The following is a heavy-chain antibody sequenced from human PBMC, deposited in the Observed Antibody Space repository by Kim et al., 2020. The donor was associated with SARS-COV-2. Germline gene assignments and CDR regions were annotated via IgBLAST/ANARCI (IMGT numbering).Heavy chain of an antibody. CDR1: GYSFTSYW. J-gene: IGHJ4*02. V-gene: IGHV5-51*01. CDR2: IYPGDSDT. D-gene: IGHD1-26*01. Sequence: GESLKISCMGSGYSFTSYWICWVRQIPGKGLKWMGIIYPGDSDTRYSPSFQGQVTISADKSISTAYLKWSSLKASDTAMYYCARHPSPLGAPDYWGQRTLVTVSS. CDR3: ARHPSPLGAPDY.